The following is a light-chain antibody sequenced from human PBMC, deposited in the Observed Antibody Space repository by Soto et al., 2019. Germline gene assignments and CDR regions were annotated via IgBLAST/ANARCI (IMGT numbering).Light chain of an antibody. CDR2: AAS. V-gene: IGKV1-39*01. CDR1: QSISTY. Sequence: DIQMTQSPSSLSASVGDRVTITCRASQSISTYLNWYQQKVGKAPKLLIYAASSLQRGVPSRFSGSGSGTDVTLTNSSLQSEDFPTYYCQQSYSTRRTFGQGTKLEIK. CDR3: QQSYSTRRT. J-gene: IGKJ2*02.